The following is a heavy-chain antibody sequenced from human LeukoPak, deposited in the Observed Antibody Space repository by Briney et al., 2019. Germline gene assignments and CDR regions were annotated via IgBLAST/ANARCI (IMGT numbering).Heavy chain of an antibody. V-gene: IGHV4-34*01. J-gene: IGHJ4*02. CDR1: GGSFSGYY. D-gene: IGHD6-13*01. CDR3: ARVTYSSSWYLLGY. Sequence: SETLSLTCAVYGGSFSGYYWSWIRQPPGKGLEWIGEINHSGSTNYNPSLKSRVTISVDTSKNQFSLKLSSVTAADTAVYYCARVTYSSSWYLLGYWGRGTLVTVSS. CDR2: INHSGST.